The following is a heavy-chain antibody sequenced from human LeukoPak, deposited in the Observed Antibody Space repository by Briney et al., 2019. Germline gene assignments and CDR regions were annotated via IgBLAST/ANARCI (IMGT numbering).Heavy chain of an antibody. CDR2: IYSGGST. CDR3: AKAHYYDSSGYPKYYFDY. CDR1: GFTVSSNY. J-gene: IGHJ4*02. Sequence: GGSLRLSCAASGFTVSSNYMSWVRQAPGKGLEWVSIIYSGGSTYYADSVKGRFTISRDNSKNTLYLQMNTLRAEDTAVYYCAKAHYYDSSGYPKYYFDYWGQGTLVTVSS. V-gene: IGHV3-53*01. D-gene: IGHD3-22*01.